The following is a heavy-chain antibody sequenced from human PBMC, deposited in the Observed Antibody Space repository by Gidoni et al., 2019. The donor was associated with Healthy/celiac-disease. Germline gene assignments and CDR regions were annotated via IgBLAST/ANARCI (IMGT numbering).Heavy chain of an antibody. CDR2: ISGSGGST. CDR1: GFTFSSYA. Sequence: EVQLLESGGGLVQPGGSLRPSCAASGFTFSSYAMSWVRQAPGKGLEWVSAISGSGGSTYYADSVKGRFTISRDNSKNTLYLQMNSLRAEDTAVYYCAKGTGLELRTPNWFDPWGQGTLVTVSS. CDR3: AKGTGLELRTPNWFDP. D-gene: IGHD1-7*01. V-gene: IGHV3-23*01. J-gene: IGHJ5*02.